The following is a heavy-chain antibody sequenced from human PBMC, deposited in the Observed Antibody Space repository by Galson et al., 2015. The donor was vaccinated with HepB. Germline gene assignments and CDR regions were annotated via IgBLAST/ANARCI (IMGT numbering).Heavy chain of an antibody. J-gene: IGHJ3*02. CDR3: AREYSGSFDAFDI. CDR1: GFTFSSYW. V-gene: IGHV3-7*03. D-gene: IGHD1-26*01. Sequence: SLRLSCAASGFTFSSYWMSWVRQAPGKGLEWVANIKQDGSEKYYVDSVKGRFTISRDNAKNSLYLQMNSLRVEDTAVYYCAREYSGSFDAFDIWGQGTMVTVSS. CDR2: IKQDGSEK.